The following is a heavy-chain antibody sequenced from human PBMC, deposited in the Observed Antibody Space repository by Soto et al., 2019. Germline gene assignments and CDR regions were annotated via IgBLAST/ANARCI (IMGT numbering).Heavy chain of an antibody. CDR2: TYTSSST. CDR3: ARDKNDRGDIVVVPAADYYMDV. D-gene: IGHD2-2*01. Sequence: SLRLSCAALGFTVYNNYMSGVRQAPGKGLEWVSVTYTSSSTYYADSVKGRFTISRDNSKNTLYLQMNSLRAEDTAVYYCARDKNDRGDIVVVPAADYYMDVWGKGTTVTVSS. V-gene: IGHV3-53*01. J-gene: IGHJ6*03. CDR1: GFTVYNNY.